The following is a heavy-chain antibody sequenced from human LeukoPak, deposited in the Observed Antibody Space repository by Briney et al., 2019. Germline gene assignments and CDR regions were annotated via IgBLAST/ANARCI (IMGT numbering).Heavy chain of an antibody. CDR3: ARDVVVVRAAIHYGMDV. V-gene: IGHV4-34*01. Sequence: SETLSLTCAVYGGSFSDYFWGWIRQPPGKGLEWIREINHSGRTYYNPSLKSRVTISVDTSKNQFSLNLSSVTAADTAVYYCARDVVVVRAAIHYGMDVWGQGTTVTVSS. CDR2: INHSGRT. D-gene: IGHD2-2*01. CDR1: GGSFSDYF. J-gene: IGHJ6*02.